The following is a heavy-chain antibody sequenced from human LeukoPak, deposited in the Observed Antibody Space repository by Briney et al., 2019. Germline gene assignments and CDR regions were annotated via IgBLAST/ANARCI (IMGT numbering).Heavy chain of an antibody. CDR1: GFTFSSYE. D-gene: IGHD3-10*01. V-gene: IGHV3-48*03. CDR2: ISGSGRTI. CDR3: ARGEVHYYGSGSDY. Sequence: GGSLRLSCAASGFTFSSYEMNWVRQAPGKGLEWVSYISGSGRTIYYADSVKGRFTISRHNAKNSLYLQMNSLRAEDTAVYYCARGEVHYYGSGSDYWGQGTLVTVSS. J-gene: IGHJ4*02.